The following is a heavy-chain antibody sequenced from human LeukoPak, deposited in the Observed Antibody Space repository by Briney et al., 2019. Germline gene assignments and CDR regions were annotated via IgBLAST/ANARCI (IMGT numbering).Heavy chain of an antibody. CDR1: GFTFSSYA. Sequence: GRSLRLSCAASGFTFSSYAMHWVRQAPGKGLEWVAVISYDGSNKYYADSVKGRFTISRDNSKNTLYLQMNSLRAEDTAVYYCARDYDILTGYYSAGADYWGQGTLVTVSS. J-gene: IGHJ4*02. D-gene: IGHD3-9*01. V-gene: IGHV3-30*04. CDR2: ISYDGSNK. CDR3: ARDYDILTGYYSAGADY.